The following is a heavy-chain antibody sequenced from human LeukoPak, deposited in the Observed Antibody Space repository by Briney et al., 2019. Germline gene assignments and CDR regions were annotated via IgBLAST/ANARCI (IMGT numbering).Heavy chain of an antibody. Sequence: PSETLSLTCAVYGGSFSGYYWSWIRQPPGKGLEWIGEINHSGSTNYNPSLKSRVTISVDTSKNQFSLKLSSVTAADTAVYYCARGDLRWSTFDYWGQGTLVTVSS. V-gene: IGHV4-34*01. CDR3: ARGDLRWSTFDY. CDR2: INHSGST. CDR1: GGSFSGYY. D-gene: IGHD4-17*01. J-gene: IGHJ4*02.